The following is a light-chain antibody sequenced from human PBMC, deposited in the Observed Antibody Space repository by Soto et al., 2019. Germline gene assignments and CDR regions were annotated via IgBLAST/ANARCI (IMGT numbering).Light chain of an antibody. CDR3: QQTSMIPWT. V-gene: IGKV1-39*01. J-gene: IGKJ1*01. CDR2: TTS. CDR1: QSVSSY. Sequence: DIQMTQSASSLSASVGDRVTIPCRASQSVSSYVNWYQHKPGKAPKVLIFTTSSLESGVPSRFSGSGSGTDFTLTISSLHPEDFATYYCQQTSMIPWTFGQGTTVEFK.